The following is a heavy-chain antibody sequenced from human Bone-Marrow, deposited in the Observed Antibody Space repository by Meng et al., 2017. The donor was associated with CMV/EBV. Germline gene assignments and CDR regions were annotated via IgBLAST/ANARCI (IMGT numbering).Heavy chain of an antibody. CDR1: GYTFTSYY. J-gene: IGHJ4*02. D-gene: IGHD3-3*01. V-gene: IGHV1-2*02. CDR3: ARDRVPHSITIFGVAPYYFDY. CDR2: INPNSGGT. Sequence: ASVKVSCKASGYTFTSYYMHWVRQAPGQGLEWMGLINPNSGGTNYAQKFQGRVTMTRDTSISTAYMELSRLRSDDTAVYYCARDRVPHSITIFGVAPYYFDYWGQGTLVTVSS.